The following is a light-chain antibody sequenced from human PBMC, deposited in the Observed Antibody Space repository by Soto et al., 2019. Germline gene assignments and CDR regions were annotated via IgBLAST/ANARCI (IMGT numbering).Light chain of an antibody. CDR3: LQDYNYPWT. CDR2: GAS. CDR1: RYIRSD. J-gene: IGKJ1*01. Sequence: AIQMTQSPSSLSASEGDRVNITCRASRYIRSDLSWYQQRPGQAPKVLIYGASSSQSGVPSRFSGSGYGTDFTLSISSLQPEDFATYFCLQDYNYPWTFGQGTKVE. V-gene: IGKV1-6*01.